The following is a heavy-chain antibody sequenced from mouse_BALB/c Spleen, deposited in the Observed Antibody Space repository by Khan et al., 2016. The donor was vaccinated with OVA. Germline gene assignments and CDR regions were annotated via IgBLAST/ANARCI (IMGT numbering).Heavy chain of an antibody. J-gene: IGHJ2*01. CDR1: GYSLTSYG. D-gene: IGHD3-1*01. CDR2: IWAGGST. V-gene: IGHV2-9*02. Sequence: VELVESGPGLVAPSQTLSITCTVSGYSLTSYGVHWVRQPPGKGLEWLGVIWAGGSTNNNSALISRLSTSNDNSKSQVFLKMNSLQTDDTAMYCCAKLEDRWGQGTTLTVSS. CDR3: AKLEDR.